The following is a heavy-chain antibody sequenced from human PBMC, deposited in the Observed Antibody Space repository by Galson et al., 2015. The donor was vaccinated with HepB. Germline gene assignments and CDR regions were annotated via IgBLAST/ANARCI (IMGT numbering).Heavy chain of an antibody. CDR2: IYHNGNN. V-gene: IGHV4-61*05. Sequence: SETLSLTCAVSGVSISSSLYYWGWIRQSPGKGLEWIGYIYHNGNNNQNPSLKSRVTLSVDMSKSQFSLKLSSVTAADTAIYYCARLLSYYYDSSAYYQGGYFDLWGRGALVTVSS. D-gene: IGHD3-22*01. CDR3: ARLLSYYYDSSAYYQGGYFDL. J-gene: IGHJ2*01. CDR1: GVSISSSLYY.